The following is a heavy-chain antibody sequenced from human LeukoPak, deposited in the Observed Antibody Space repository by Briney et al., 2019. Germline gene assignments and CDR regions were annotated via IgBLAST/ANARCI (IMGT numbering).Heavy chain of an antibody. CDR1: GFTFSSYG. Sequence: GRSLRLSCAASGFTFSSYGIHWVRQAPGKGLEWVAVISNDGNNKYYADSVKGRFTISRDNSKNTLYLQMNSLRAEDTAVYFCAKDCYILTGYYPTSYFDYWGQGTLVTVSS. V-gene: IGHV3-30*18. D-gene: IGHD3-9*01. CDR3: AKDCYILTGYYPTSYFDY. CDR2: ISNDGNNK. J-gene: IGHJ4*02.